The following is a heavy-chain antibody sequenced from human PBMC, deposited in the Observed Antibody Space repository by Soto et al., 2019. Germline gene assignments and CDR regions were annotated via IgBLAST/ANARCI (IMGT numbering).Heavy chain of an antibody. CDR3: ARTGGRYSNYWKDRNWFDP. D-gene: IGHD4-4*01. V-gene: IGHV1-18*01. J-gene: IGHJ5*02. Sequence: QVQLVQSGAEVKKPGASVKVSCKASGYTFTSYGISWVRQAPGQGLEWMGWISAYNGNTNYAQKLQGRVTMTTDTTTSTAYMELRSLRSDDTAVYYCARTGGRYSNYWKDRNWFDPWGQGTLVTVSS. CDR2: ISAYNGNT. CDR1: GYTFTSYG.